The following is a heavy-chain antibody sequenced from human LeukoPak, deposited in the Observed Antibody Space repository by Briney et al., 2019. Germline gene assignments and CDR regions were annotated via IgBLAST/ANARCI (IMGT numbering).Heavy chain of an antibody. Sequence: GGSLRLSCAASGFTFSSYGMHWVRQAPGKGLEWVAVIWYDGSNKYYADSVKGRFTISRDNSKNTLHLQMNSLRAEDTAVYYCARNLVAEGGYSYGYYYYYGMDVWGQGTTVTVSS. D-gene: IGHD5-18*01. CDR2: IWYDGSNK. J-gene: IGHJ6*02. CDR3: ARNLVAEGGYSYGYYYYYGMDV. CDR1: GFTFSSYG. V-gene: IGHV3-33*01.